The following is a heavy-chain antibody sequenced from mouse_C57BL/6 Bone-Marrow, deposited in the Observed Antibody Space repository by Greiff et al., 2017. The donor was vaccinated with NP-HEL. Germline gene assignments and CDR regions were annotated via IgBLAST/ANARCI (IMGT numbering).Heavy chain of an antibody. CDR2: INPNNGGT. J-gene: IGHJ2*01. Sequence: EVQLQQSGPELVKPGASVKISCKASGYTFTDYYMNWVKQSHGKSLEWIGDINPNNGGTSYNQKFKGKATLTVDKSSSTAYMELRSLTSEDSAVYYCARSYGNFDFDYWGQGTTLTVSS. V-gene: IGHV1-26*01. D-gene: IGHD2-1*01. CDR1: GYTFTDYY. CDR3: ARSYGNFDFDY.